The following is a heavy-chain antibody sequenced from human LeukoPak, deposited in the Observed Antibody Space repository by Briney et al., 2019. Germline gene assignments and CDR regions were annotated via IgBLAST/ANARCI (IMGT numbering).Heavy chain of an antibody. D-gene: IGHD2-21*01. V-gene: IGHV3-23*01. CDR3: AKDFRIGYSAHFDY. CDR2: IYENGGTT. CDR1: GFTFRSHA. Sequence: GGSLRLSCVGSGFTFRSHAMSWVRQAPEKGLEFVSGIYENGGTTYYADSVRGRFSISRDNSKNTLYLQMDSLRGEDTAVYYCAKDFRIGYSAHFDYWGQGALVTVSS. J-gene: IGHJ4*02.